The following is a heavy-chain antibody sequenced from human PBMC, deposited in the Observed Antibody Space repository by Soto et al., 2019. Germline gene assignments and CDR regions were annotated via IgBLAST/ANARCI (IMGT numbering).Heavy chain of an antibody. CDR3: AREESLAFLGAAGFLDF. Sequence: SETLSLTCTVSGGSISGGGYYWSWIRQHPGKGLEWIGYIYYIGTTFYNPSLKSRVTISLDTSKNQFSLKLNFVTAADTAVYYCAREESLAFLGAAGFLDFWGQGALVTVSS. CDR1: GGSISGGGYY. J-gene: IGHJ4*02. D-gene: IGHD6-13*01. V-gene: IGHV4-31*03. CDR2: IYYIGTT.